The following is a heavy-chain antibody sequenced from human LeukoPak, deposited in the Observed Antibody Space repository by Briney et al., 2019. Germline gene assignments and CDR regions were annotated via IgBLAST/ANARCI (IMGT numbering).Heavy chain of an antibody. CDR3: ARYASPLEGMDV. CDR1: GGSISSSSYY. CDR2: IYYSGST. V-gene: IGHV4-39*01. J-gene: IGHJ6*02. Sequence: SETLSLTCTVSGGSISSSSYYWGWIRQPPGKGLEWIGSIYYSGSTYYNPSLKSRVTISVDTSKNQFSLKLSSVTAADTAVYYCARYASPLEGMDVWGQGTTVTVSS.